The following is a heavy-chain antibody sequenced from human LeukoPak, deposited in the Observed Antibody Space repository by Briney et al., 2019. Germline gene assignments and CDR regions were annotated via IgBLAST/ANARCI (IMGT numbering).Heavy chain of an antibody. CDR2: ISYDGSNK. CDR3: AFGKVVAAFDI. J-gene: IGHJ3*02. D-gene: IGHD1-14*01. Sequence: GGSLRLSCAASGFTFSSYAMHWVRQAPGKGLEWVAVISYDGSNKYYADSVKGRFTISRDNSKNTLYLQMNSLRAEDTAVYYCAFGKVVAAFDIWGQGTLVTVSS. CDR1: GFTFSSYA. V-gene: IGHV3-30-3*01.